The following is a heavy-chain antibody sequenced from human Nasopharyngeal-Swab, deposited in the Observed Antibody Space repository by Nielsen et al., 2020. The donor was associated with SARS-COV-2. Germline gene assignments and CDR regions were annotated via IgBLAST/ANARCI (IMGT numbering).Heavy chain of an antibody. V-gene: IGHV3-33*08. CDR3: ARAGTYYDILTGYYKGGIDY. D-gene: IGHD3-9*01. CDR1: GFTFSSYA. J-gene: IGHJ4*02. CDR2: IWYDGSNK. Sequence: GESLKISCAASGFTFSSYAMHWVRQAPGKGLEWVAVIWYDGSNKYYADSVKGRFTISRDNSKNTLYLQMNSLRAEDTAVYYCARAGTYYDILTGYYKGGIDYWGQGTLVTVSS.